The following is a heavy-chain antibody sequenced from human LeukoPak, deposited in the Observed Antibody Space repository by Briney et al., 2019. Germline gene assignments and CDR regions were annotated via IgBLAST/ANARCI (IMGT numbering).Heavy chain of an antibody. D-gene: IGHD3-22*01. Sequence: PGGSLRLSCAASGFTFSSYSMNWVRQAPGKGLEWVSYISSSSSTIYYADSVKGRFTISRDNAKNSLYLQMNSLRAEDTAVYYCAGGSGHITMIEGGYFDPWGQGTLVTVSS. CDR3: AGGSGHITMIEGGYFDP. V-gene: IGHV3-48*04. CDR1: GFTFSSYS. J-gene: IGHJ5*02. CDR2: ISSSSSTI.